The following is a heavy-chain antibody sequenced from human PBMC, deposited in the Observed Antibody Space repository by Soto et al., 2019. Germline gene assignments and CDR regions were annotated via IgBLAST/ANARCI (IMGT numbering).Heavy chain of an antibody. CDR1: GYTFTSYD. V-gene: IGHV1-8*01. CDR3: ARGYGYSSGWYSSYYFDY. CDR2: MNPNSGNT. Sequence: VKVSCKASGYTFTSYDINWVRQATGQGLEWMGWMNPNSGNTGYAQKFQGRVTMTRNTSISTAYMELSSLRSEDTAVYYCARGYGYSSGWYSSYYFDYWGQGTLVTVSS. J-gene: IGHJ4*02. D-gene: IGHD6-19*01.